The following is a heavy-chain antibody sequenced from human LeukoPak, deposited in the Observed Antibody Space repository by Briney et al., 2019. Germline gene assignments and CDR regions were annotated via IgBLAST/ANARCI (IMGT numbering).Heavy chain of an antibody. V-gene: IGHV3-23*01. CDR3: ANTGCSSTSCSPNY. D-gene: IGHD2-2*01. Sequence: GGSLRLSCAASGFTFSNYAMSWVRQAPGKGLEWVSVISGSGGSTYYADSVKGRFTISRDNSNNTLYLQMNSLRAEDTAVYYCANTGCSSTSCSPNYWGQGTLVAVSS. CDR2: ISGSGGST. CDR1: GFTFSNYA. J-gene: IGHJ4*02.